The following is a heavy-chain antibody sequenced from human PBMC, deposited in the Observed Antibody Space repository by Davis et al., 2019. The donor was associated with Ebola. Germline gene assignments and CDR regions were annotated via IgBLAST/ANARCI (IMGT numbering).Heavy chain of an antibody. Sequence: SETLSLTCTVSGGSISTFYWSWIRQPPGKGLEWIGYINYIGNSNHNPSLKSRVTISLDMSKNQFSLNVSSVTAADTAVYYCARAAYDFDRSAFRPSDAFDVWGQGTMVTVSS. CDR2: INYIGNS. V-gene: IGHV4-59*01. CDR3: ARAAYDFDRSAFRPSDAFDV. D-gene: IGHD3/OR15-3a*01. J-gene: IGHJ3*01. CDR1: GGSISTFY.